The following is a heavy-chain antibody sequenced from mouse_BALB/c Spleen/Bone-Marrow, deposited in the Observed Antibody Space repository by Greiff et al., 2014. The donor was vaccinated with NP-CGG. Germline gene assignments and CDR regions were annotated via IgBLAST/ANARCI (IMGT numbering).Heavy chain of an antibody. CDR1: GYVFSTYW. Sequence: VQLQESGAELVRPGSSVKISCKASGYVFSTYWMNWVKQRPGQGLERIGQIYPGDGDTNYNGKFKDKVILTADKSSSTAYMQLSTLTSEDSAVYFCTRSGKGAMDYWGQGTSVTVSS. J-gene: IGHJ4*01. CDR3: TRSGKGAMDY. V-gene: IGHV1-80*01. CDR2: IYPGDGDT. D-gene: IGHD2-1*01.